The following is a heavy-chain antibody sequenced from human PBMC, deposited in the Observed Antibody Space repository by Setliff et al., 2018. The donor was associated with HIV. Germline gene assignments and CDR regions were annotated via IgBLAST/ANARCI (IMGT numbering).Heavy chain of an antibody. CDR3: ARDRSTTHMGAAIDY. CDR2: IYYSGST. V-gene: IGHV4-59*01. D-gene: IGHD1-26*01. J-gene: IGHJ4*02. Sequence: PSETLSLTCTVSGGSISSYYWSWIRQPPGKGLEWIGYIYYSGSTNYNPSLKSRVTISVDTSKNQFSLKLSSVTAADTAVYYCARDRSTTHMGAAIDYWGQGTLVTVS. CDR1: GGSISSYY.